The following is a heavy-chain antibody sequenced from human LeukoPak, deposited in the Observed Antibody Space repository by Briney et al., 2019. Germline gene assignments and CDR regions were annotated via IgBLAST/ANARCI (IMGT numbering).Heavy chain of an antibody. CDR3: ARDRIVGATNLDY. CDR1: GFTFTSSA. V-gene: IGHV1-58*01. Sequence: GASVKVSCKASGFTFTSSAVQWVRQARGQRLEWIGWIVVGSGNTNYAQKFQERVTITRDMSTSTAYMELSSLRSEDTAVYYCARDRIVGATNLDYWGQGTLVTVSS. CDR2: IVVGSGNT. J-gene: IGHJ4*02. D-gene: IGHD1-26*01.